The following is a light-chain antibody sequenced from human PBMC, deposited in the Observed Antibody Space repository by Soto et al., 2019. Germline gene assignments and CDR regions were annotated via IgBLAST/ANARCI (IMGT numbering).Light chain of an antibody. V-gene: IGLV1-47*02. CDR1: FSNIGSNY. CDR3: AVWDDSLRGWV. Sequence: QSVLTQPPSASGTPGQRVTISCSGRFSNIGSNYVYWYQQLPGTAPKLLIFTNDQRTSGVPGRFSGSKSGTSASLAISGLRSEDEADYYCAVWDDSLRGWVFGVGTQLTVL. J-gene: IGLJ3*02. CDR2: TND.